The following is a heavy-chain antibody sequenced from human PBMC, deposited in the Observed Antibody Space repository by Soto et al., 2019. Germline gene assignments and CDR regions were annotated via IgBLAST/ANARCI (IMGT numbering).Heavy chain of an antibody. CDR2: ISGSGGST. CDR1: GFTFSSYA. J-gene: IGHJ4*02. V-gene: IGHV3-23*01. D-gene: IGHD3-10*01. CDR3: APHLWFGELYS. Sequence: EVQLLESGGGLVQPGGSLRLSCAASGFTFSSYAMSWVRQAPGKGLEWVSAISGSGGSTYYADSVKGRFTISRDNSKNTLSLQMNSLRAEDTAVYYCAPHLWFGELYSWGQGTLFTVSS.